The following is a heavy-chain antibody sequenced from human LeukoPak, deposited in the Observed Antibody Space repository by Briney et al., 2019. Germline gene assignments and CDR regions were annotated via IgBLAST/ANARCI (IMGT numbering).Heavy chain of an antibody. J-gene: IGHJ4*02. Sequence: GGSLRLSCAASGFTVSSIYMNWVRQVPGKGLEWLSLLYADGRTFYADSVKARFTIPRDNSNNTLYLQMNSLRAEDTAVYYCARGARSGLYYFDSWGQGTLVTVSS. CDR1: GFTVSSIY. CDR2: LYADGRT. D-gene: IGHD3-10*01. CDR3: ARGARSGLYYFDS. V-gene: IGHV3-66*01.